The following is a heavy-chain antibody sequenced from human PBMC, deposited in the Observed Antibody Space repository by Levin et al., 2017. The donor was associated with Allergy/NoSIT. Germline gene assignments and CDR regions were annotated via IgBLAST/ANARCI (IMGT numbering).Heavy chain of an antibody. CDR3: AKARTGGGYNFYYNGMDG. D-gene: IGHD1-26*01. Sequence: LSLTCAASGFTFSSYGMHWVRQAPGKGLEWVAVISYDGTNKYYADSVKGRFTISRDNSKNTLYLQMNSLRAEDTAVHYCAKARTGGGYNFYYNGMDGWGQGTTVTVSS. V-gene: IGHV3-30*18. CDR1: GFTFSSYG. CDR2: ISYDGTNK. J-gene: IGHJ6*02.